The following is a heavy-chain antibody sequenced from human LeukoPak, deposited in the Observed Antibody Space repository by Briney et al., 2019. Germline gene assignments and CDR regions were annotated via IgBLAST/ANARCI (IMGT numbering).Heavy chain of an antibody. J-gene: IGHJ4*02. V-gene: IGHV4-39*01. CDR2: IYYSGST. CDR3: AGLAGGSTSCFID. Sequence: SETLSLTCTVSGGSISSSSYYWGWIRQPPGKGLEWIGSIYYSGSTYYNPSLKSRVTISVDTSKNQFSLKLSSVTAADTAVYYCAGLAGGSTSCFIDWGQGTLVTVSS. CDR1: GGSISSSSYY. D-gene: IGHD2-2*01.